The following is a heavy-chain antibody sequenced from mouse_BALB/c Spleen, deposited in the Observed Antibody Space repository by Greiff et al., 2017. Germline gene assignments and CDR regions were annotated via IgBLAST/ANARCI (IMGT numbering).Heavy chain of an antibody. Sequence: VQLQQSGPGLVQPSQSLSITCTVSGFSLTSYGVHWVRQSPGKGLEWLGVIWGGGSTDYNAAFISRMSISKDNSKSQVFFKMNSLQANDTAIYYCARNRDLLWYFDVWGAGTTVTVSS. V-gene: IGHV2-2*02. CDR1: GFSLTSYG. CDR3: ARNRDLLWYFDV. D-gene: IGHD2-1*01. J-gene: IGHJ1*01. CDR2: IWGGGST.